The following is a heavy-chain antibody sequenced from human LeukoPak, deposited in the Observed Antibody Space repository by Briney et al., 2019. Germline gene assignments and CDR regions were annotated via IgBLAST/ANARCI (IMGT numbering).Heavy chain of an antibody. CDR1: GGSISTHY. V-gene: IGHV4-59*11. D-gene: IGHD3-22*01. Sequence: SETLSLTCTVSGGSISTHYWSWIRQPPGKGLEWIRQIYESRSTNYNPSLRSRVTISADTSKNQFSLKLNSVTAADAAVYYCARGGDSSGLTDYWGQGTLVTVSS. CDR2: IYESRST. J-gene: IGHJ4*02. CDR3: ARGGDSSGLTDY.